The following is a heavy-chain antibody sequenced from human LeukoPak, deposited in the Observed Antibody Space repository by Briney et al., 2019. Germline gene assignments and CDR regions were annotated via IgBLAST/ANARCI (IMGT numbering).Heavy chain of an antibody. V-gene: IGHV1-46*01. CDR3: ARDLRWGYYFDY. D-gene: IGHD4-23*01. CDR1: GYTFTSYY. CDR2: INPSGGST. J-gene: IGHJ4*02. Sequence: GASVKVSCKASGYTFTSYYMYWVRQAPGQGLEWMGIINPSGGSTSYAQKFQGRVTMTRDTSTSTVYMELGSLRSEDTAVYYCARDLRWGYYFDYWGQGTLVTVSS.